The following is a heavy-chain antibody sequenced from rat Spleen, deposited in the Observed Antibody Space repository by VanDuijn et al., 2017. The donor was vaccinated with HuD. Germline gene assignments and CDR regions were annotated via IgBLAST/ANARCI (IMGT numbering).Heavy chain of an antibody. J-gene: IGHJ3*01. CDR1: GFTFSHYG. V-gene: IGHV5S13*01. CDR2: ITTTGGTT. Sequence: EEQLVESDGGLVQPGRSLKLSCAASGFTFSHYGMAWVRQAPTKGLAWVASITTTGGTTYYRESVKGRFTISRDNAKNTLYLQMDSLRSDDTATYYCTTGGTIAIPIWFAYWGQGTLVTVSS. CDR3: TTGGTIAIPIWFAY. D-gene: IGHD1-2*01.